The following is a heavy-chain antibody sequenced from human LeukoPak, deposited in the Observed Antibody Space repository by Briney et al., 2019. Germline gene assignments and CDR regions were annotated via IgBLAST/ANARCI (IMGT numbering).Heavy chain of an antibody. J-gene: IGHJ5*02. CDR1: RGSLSSSSNY. CDR3: SSYYDWFDP. V-gene: IGHV4-39*07. D-gene: IGHD1-26*01. CDR2: IYYSGST. Sequence: SETLSLTRTVSRGSLSSSSNYCGWIRHPPGEGLEWIGSIYYSGSTYYNPSLKSRVTISVDTSKIQFSLKLSSVTAADTAVYYGSSYYDWFDPWGQGTLVTVSS.